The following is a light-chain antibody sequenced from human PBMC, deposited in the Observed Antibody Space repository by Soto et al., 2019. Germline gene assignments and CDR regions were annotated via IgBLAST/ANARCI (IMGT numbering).Light chain of an antibody. V-gene: IGKV3-11*01. CDR3: QNLSIWPLT. Sequence: EIVLTQSPATLSLSPGERATLSCRASQSVSSYLAWYQQQPGQAPRLLIYDASNRATGIPARFRGTVSEPALPLTISSRKPHCLAEYYCQNLSIWPLTFGGRTMVETK. CDR1: QSVSSY. J-gene: IGKJ4*01. CDR2: DAS.